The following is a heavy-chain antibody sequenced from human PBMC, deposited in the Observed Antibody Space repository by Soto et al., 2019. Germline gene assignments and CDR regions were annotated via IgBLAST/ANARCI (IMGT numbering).Heavy chain of an antibody. CDR2: ISWDGGST. CDR1: GFTFDDYT. J-gene: IGHJ6*02. V-gene: IGHV3-43*01. Sequence: GGSLRLSCAASGFTFDDYTMHWVRQAPGKGLEWVSLISWDGGSTYYADSVKGRFTISRDNSKNSLYLQMNSLRTEDTALYYCAKDTAAGNYYGMDVWGQGTTVTVSS. D-gene: IGHD6-13*01. CDR3: AKDTAAGNYYGMDV.